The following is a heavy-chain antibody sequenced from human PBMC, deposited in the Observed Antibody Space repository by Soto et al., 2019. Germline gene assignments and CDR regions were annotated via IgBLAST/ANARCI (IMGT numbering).Heavy chain of an antibody. Sequence: GGSLRLSCAASGFTFSSYAMSWVRQAPGKGLEWVSAISGSGGSTYYADSVKGRFTISRDNSKNTLYLHMNSLRAEDTAVYYCAKDSQRSSCGSGQDSDWFDPWGQGTLVTVSS. CDR3: AKDSQRSSCGSGQDSDWFDP. D-gene: IGHD3-3*01. CDR2: ISGSGGST. V-gene: IGHV3-23*01. CDR1: GFTFSSYA. J-gene: IGHJ5*02.